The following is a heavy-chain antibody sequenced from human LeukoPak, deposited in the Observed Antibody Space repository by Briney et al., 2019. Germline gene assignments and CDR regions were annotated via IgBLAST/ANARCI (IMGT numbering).Heavy chain of an antibody. CDR2: ISSSSSYI. V-gene: IGHV3-21*01. CDR3: ARGSGETDY. Sequence: GGSLRLSCAASGLTYSSYSMNWVRQAPGKGLEWVSSISSSSSYIYYADSVKGRFTISRDNAKNSLYLQMNSLRAEDTAVYYCARGSGETDYWGQGTLVTVSS. J-gene: IGHJ4*02. D-gene: IGHD4-17*01. CDR1: GLTYSSYS.